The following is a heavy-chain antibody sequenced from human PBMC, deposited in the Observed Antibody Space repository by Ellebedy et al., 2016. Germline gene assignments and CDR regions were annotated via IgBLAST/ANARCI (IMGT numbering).Heavy chain of an antibody. Sequence: GGSLRLXCATSGFTFSNYFMTWIRQAPGKGLEWVATISAGGDNTFFADSVQGRFTISRDNFRNTLHLQMNNLRGEDTAVYYCRQGHYADYWGQGTLVTVSS. V-gene: IGHV3-23*01. J-gene: IGHJ4*02. CDR2: ISAGGDNT. CDR3: RQGHYADY. CDR1: GFTFSNYF. D-gene: IGHD2-2*01.